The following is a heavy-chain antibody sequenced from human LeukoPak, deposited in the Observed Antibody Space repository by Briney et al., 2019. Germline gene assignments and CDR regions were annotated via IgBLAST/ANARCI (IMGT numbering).Heavy chain of an antibody. D-gene: IGHD1-1*01. Sequence: KPSETLSLTCSVSGGSIRSVYWSWFRQSPGKGLEWIGYIYYSGRPSYNPSLQSRVTMSIDTSKNEFSLRMTSVTAADTAIFYCARVTPGRWIDVWGQGTLVTVSS. CDR2: IYYSGRP. CDR1: GGSIRSVY. CDR3: ARVTPGRWIDV. V-gene: IGHV4-59*12. J-gene: IGHJ4*02.